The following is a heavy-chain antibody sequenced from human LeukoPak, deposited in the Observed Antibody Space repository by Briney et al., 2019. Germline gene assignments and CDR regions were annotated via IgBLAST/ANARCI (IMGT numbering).Heavy chain of an antibody. V-gene: IGHV1-18*01. CDR2: ISAYNGNT. D-gene: IGHD3-10*01. Sequence: ASVKVSCKASGYTFTSYGISWVRQAPGQGLEWMGWISAYNGNTNYAQKLQGRVTMTTDTSTSTAYMELRSLRSDDTAVYYCARVGVGVIVSRGFDPWGQGTLVTVSS. CDR3: ARVGVGVIVSRGFDP. J-gene: IGHJ5*02. CDR1: GYTFTSYG.